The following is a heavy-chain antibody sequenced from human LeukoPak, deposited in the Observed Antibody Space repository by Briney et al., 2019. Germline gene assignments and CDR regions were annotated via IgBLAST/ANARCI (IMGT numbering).Heavy chain of an antibody. CDR3: ARDRDLYSGYDSSPYYFDY. V-gene: IGHV1-69*04. D-gene: IGHD5-12*01. J-gene: IGHJ4*02. Sequence: SVKVSCKASGGTFSSYTISWVRQAPGQGLGWMGRIIPILGIANYAQKFQGRVTITADESTSTAYMELSSLRSEDTAVYYCARDRDLYSGYDSSPYYFDYWGQGTLVTVSS. CDR1: GGTFSSYT. CDR2: IIPILGIA.